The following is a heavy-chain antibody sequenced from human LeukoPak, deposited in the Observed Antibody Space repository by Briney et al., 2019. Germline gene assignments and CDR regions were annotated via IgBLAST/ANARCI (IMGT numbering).Heavy chain of an antibody. J-gene: IGHJ2*01. Sequence: PGGSLRLSCAASGFPLSSYSMSWVHQAPGKGLEWVSVIYSGVSTYYADSVKGRFTISRDNSKNTLYLQMNSLRAEDTALYYCARDRRYYDSSGYYFHWYFDLWGRGTLVTVSS. CDR1: GFPLSSYS. D-gene: IGHD3-22*01. V-gene: IGHV3-53*01. CDR2: IYSGVST. CDR3: ARDRRYYDSSGYYFHWYFDL.